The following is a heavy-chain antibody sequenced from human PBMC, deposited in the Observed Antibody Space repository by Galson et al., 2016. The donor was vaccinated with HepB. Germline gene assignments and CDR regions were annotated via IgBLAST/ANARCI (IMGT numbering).Heavy chain of an antibody. CDR3: AQRRVELWPYNL. CDR2: IYWDDDK. V-gene: IGHV2-5*02. CDR1: GFSVSDSGLG. D-gene: IGHD5-24*01. Sequence: PALVKPTQTLTLTCTVSGFSVSDSGLGVGWIRQPPGKALEWLAVIYWDDDKRYNPSLRDRLAITKDTSENQVVLTMANMDPVDTGTYYCAQRRVELWPYNLWGQGTLVAVSS. J-gene: IGHJ4*02.